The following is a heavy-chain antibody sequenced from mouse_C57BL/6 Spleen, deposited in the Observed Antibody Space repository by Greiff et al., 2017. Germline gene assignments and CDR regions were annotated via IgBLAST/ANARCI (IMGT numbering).Heavy chain of an antibody. Sequence: QVQLQQSGAELARPGASVKMSCKASGYTFTSYTMHWVKQRPGQGLEWIGYINPSSGYTKYNQKFKDKATLTAAKSYSTAYMQLSSLTSEDSAVYYCARTPYGSSFDYWGQGTTLTVSS. CDR2: INPSSGYT. D-gene: IGHD1-1*01. CDR1: GYTFTSYT. CDR3: ARTPYGSSFDY. V-gene: IGHV1-4*01. J-gene: IGHJ2*01.